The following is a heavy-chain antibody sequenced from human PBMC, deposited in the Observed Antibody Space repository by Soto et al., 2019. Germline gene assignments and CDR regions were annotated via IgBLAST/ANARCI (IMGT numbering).Heavy chain of an antibody. D-gene: IGHD4-17*01. CDR2: INHSGST. V-gene: IGHV4-34*01. Sequence: SETLSLPFADYGGSFSGYYWSWIRQPPGKGLEWIGAINHSGSTNYNPSLKSRVTISVDTSKNQFPLKLSSVTAADTAVYYCARGPAYTVTTLVLSRNYYYYGMDVWGQGTTVTVSS. CDR1: GGSFSGYY. J-gene: IGHJ6*02. CDR3: ARGPAYTVTTLVLSRNYYYYGMDV.